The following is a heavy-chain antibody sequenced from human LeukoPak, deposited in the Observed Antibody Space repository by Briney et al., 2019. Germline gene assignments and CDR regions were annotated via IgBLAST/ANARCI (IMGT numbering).Heavy chain of an antibody. CDR2: IYYSGST. J-gene: IGHJ3*02. D-gene: IGHD2-15*01. CDR1: GGSINSYY. CDR3: AREGECSGGSCYPNDAFDI. Sequence: SETLSLTCTVSGGSINSYYWSWIRQPPGKGLEWIGYIYYSGSTNYNPSLKSRVTISVDTSKNQFSLKLSSVTAADTAVYYCAREGECSGGSCYPNDAFDIWGQGTMVTVSS. V-gene: IGHV4-59*01.